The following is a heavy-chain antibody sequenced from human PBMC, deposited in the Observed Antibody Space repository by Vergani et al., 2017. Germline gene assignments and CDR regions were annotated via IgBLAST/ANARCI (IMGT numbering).Heavy chain of an antibody. CDR1: GYTFTGYY. CDR3: ARVRATTVVTPFDY. J-gene: IGHJ4*02. D-gene: IGHD4-23*01. V-gene: IGHV1-2*06. CDR2: INPNSGGT. Sequence: QVQLVQSGAEVKKPGASVKVSCKASGYTFTGYYMHWERQAPGQGLEWMGRINPNSGGTNYAQKFQGRVTITRDTSISTAYMELSRLRSDDTAVYYCARVRATTVVTPFDYWGQGTLVTVSS.